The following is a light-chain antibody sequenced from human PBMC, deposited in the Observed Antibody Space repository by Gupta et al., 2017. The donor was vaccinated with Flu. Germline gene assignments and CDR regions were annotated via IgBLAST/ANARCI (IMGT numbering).Light chain of an antibody. CDR2: QHT. J-gene: IGLJ1*01. CDR3: QAWDSGTAV. Sequence: SYELTQPASVSVSPGQTARITCSGDMLGDKFSSWYRQRPGQSPVLLIYQHTKRPLGIPERFSGSSSGNTATLTITGAQTTDEADYYCQAWDSGTAVFGAGTKVIVL. V-gene: IGLV3-1*01. CDR1: MLGDKF.